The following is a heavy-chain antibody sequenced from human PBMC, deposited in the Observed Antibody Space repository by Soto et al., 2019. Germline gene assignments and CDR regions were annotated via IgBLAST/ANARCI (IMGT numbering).Heavy chain of an antibody. V-gene: IGHV3-21*06. J-gene: IGHJ4*02. CDR3: ARGAALAGKLDL. CDR2: ISSHGRDI. D-gene: IGHD6-19*01. CDR1: GFTFTSDS. Sequence: EVQLVESGGGLVKPGGSVRLSCEASGFTFTSDSMTWVRQAPGKGLEWVSSISSHGRDIFYADSVEGRFTISRDNAKDSLHLQMNSLTGEDSAVYYCARGAALAGKLDLWGQGTLVTVSS.